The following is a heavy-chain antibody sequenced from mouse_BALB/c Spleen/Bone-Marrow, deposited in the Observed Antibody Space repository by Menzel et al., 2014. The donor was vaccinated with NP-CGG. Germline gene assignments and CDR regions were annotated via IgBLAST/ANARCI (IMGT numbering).Heavy chain of an antibody. CDR3: ARGGGYDWYFDV. V-gene: IGHV5-9-3*01. D-gene: IGHD2-2*01. CDR2: ISSGGSYT. Sequence: EVQLVESGGGLVKPGGSLKLSCAASGFTFSSYAMSWVRQTPEKRLEWVATISSGGSYTYYPDSVKGRFTISRDNAKNTLYLQMSSLRSEDTAMYYCARGGGYDWYFDVWGAGTTLTVSS. J-gene: IGHJ1*01. CDR1: GFTFSSYA.